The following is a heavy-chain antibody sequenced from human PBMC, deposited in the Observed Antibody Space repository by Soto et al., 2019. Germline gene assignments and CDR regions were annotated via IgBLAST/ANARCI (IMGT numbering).Heavy chain of an antibody. CDR1: GGTFSSYA. V-gene: IGHV1-69*01. Sequence: QVQLVQSGAEVKKPGSSVKVSCKAAGGTFSSYAISWVRQAPGQGLEWMGGIIPLFGTANYAQKFQGRVTITADEFTSTSYMELSSLRSEDTAVYYCARIVGGFGRPNPVHNWLDPWGEGTLVIVSS. D-gene: IGHD3-10*01. CDR2: IIPLFGTA. CDR3: ARIVGGFGRPNPVHNWLDP. J-gene: IGHJ5*02.